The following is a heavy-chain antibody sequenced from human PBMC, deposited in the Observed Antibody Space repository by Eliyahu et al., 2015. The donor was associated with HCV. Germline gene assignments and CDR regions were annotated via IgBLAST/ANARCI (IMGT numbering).Heavy chain of an antibody. D-gene: IGHD4-17*01. Sequence: EVQLLESGGGLVQSGGSLRLSCAASGFTFSSYAMTWVRQAPGKGLEWVSVIRGSDDSTYYADSVKGRFTISRDKSKKTVYLQMNSLRAEDTALYYCAKDLYGDYGGIDYWGQGTLVTVSS. CDR1: GFTFSSYA. CDR3: AKDLYGDYGGIDY. CDR2: IRGSDDST. J-gene: IGHJ4*02. V-gene: IGHV3-23*01.